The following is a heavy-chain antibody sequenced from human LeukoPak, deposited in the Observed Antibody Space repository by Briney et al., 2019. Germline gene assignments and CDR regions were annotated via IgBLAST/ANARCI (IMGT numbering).Heavy chain of an antibody. D-gene: IGHD6-13*01. J-gene: IGHJ4*02. CDR3: ARETRIAAACLEY. V-gene: IGHV1-69*06. Sequence: SVKVSCKASGGTFSSYAISWVRQAPGQGLEWMGGIIPIFGTANYAQKFQGRVTITADKSTSTAYLELSSLRSEDTAVYYCARETRIAAACLEYWGQGTLVTVSS. CDR1: GGTFSSYA. CDR2: IIPIFGTA.